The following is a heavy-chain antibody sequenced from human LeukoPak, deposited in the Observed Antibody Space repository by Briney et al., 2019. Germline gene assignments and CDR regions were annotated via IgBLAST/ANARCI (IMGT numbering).Heavy chain of an antibody. CDR2: ISGDGGIT. D-gene: IGHD3-10*01. V-gene: IGHV3-43*02. Sequence: GGSLRLSCAASGFNFDDYAMDWVRQAPGRGLEWVSLISGDGGITYYADFVKGRFTISRDNSKNSLYLQKNSLGIKDTALYYCAKPQHYGRGDFDYWGQGTLVTVSS. J-gene: IGHJ4*02. CDR3: AKPQHYGRGDFDY. CDR1: GFNFDDYA.